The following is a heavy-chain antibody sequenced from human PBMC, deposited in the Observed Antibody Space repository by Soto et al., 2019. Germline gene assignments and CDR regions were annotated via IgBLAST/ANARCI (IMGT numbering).Heavy chain of an antibody. D-gene: IGHD3-3*01. J-gene: IGHJ6*02. V-gene: IGHV1-69*01. CDR1: GGTFSSYA. Sequence: QVQLVQSGAEVKKPGSSVKVSCKASGGTFSSYAISWVRQAPGQGLEWMGGIIPIFGTANSAQKFQGRVTIPADESTSTAYMELSSLRSEDTAVYYCARETGTIFGVVIMALGRHYGMDVWGQGTTVTVSS. CDR3: ARETGTIFGVVIMALGRHYGMDV. CDR2: IIPIFGTA.